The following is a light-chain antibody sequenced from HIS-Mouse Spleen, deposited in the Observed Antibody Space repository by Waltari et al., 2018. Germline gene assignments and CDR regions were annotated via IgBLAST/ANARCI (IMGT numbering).Light chain of an antibody. CDR2: AAS. V-gene: IGKV1-9*01. CDR1: QGISSY. CDR3: QQLNSYPPT. Sequence: DIQLTQSPSFLSASVGDRVTIPCRASQGISSYLAWYQQKPGKDTKLLIYAASTLQSGVPSRFSGSGSGTEFTLTISSLQPEDFATYYCQQLNSYPPTFGQGTKVEIK. J-gene: IGKJ1*01.